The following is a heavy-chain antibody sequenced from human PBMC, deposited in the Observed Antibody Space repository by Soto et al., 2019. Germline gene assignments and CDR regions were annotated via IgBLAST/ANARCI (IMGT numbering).Heavy chain of an antibody. CDR3: AGDGGGGYYFDSSGYLDY. V-gene: IGHV4-31*03. J-gene: IGHJ4*02. D-gene: IGHD3-22*01. CDR1: GDSISSGGYC. CDR2: ISNSGNT. Sequence: QVQLQESGPGLVKPSQTLSLTCTVSGDSISSGGYCWSWIRQHPGKGLEWIGYISNSGNTYYNPSPQGRLSHSVDNSNTQVPREAAPGAAAGSAGYYWAGDGGGGYYFDSSGYLDYWGQGTLVTVSS.